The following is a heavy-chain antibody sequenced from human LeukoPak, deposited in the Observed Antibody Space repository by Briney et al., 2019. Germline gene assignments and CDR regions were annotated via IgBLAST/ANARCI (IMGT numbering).Heavy chain of an antibody. J-gene: IGHJ4*02. CDR3: AKPGEELPFDY. D-gene: IGHD1-26*01. CDR2: ISYDGSNK. V-gene: IGHV3-30*18. Sequence: GRSLRLSCAASGFTFSSYGMHWVRQAPGKGLEWVAVISYDGSNKYYADSVKGRFTISRDNSKNTLYLQMNSLRAEDTAVYYCAKPGEELPFDYWGQGTLVTVSS. CDR1: GFTFSSYG.